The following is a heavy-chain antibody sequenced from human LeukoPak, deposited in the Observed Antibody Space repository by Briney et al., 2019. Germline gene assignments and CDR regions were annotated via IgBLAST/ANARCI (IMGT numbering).Heavy chain of an antibody. D-gene: IGHD3-3*01. CDR1: GGSISSYY. CDR2: IYYSGST. V-gene: IGHV4-59*01. J-gene: IGHJ5*02. Sequence: SETLSLTCTVSGGSISSYYWSWIRQPPGKGLEWIGYIYYSGSTNYNPSLKSRVTISVDTSKSQFSLKLSSVTAADTAVYYCARERYDFWSGHPSHWFDPWGQGTLVTVSS. CDR3: ARERYDFWSGHPSHWFDP.